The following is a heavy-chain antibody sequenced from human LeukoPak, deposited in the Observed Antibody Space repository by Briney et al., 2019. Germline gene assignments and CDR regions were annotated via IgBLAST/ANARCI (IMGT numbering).Heavy chain of an antibody. Sequence: PSETLSLTCTVSGGSISNYYWSWIRQSPGKGLECIGYIHYTGSTNYNPSLKSRVTISVETSKNQFSLKLKSVTAADTAVYYCAREQRYNWNYRAFDIWGQGTMVTVSS. CDR3: AREQRYNWNYRAFDI. CDR1: GGSISNYY. CDR2: IHYTGST. D-gene: IGHD1-7*01. V-gene: IGHV4-59*01. J-gene: IGHJ3*02.